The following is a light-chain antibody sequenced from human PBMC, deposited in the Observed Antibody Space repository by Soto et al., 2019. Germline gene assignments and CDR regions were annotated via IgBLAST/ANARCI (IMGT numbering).Light chain of an antibody. J-gene: IGLJ1*01. Sequence: QSALTQPAPLSGSPGQSITISWTGTNKEVGGYNYVSWYQHHPGKAPKLMIFDVSNRPSGVSNRFSGSKSGNTASLTISGLQPEDEADYYCSSYTTSNTRQIVVGTGTKVTV. V-gene: IGLV2-14*03. CDR1: NKEVGGYNY. CDR3: SSYTTSNTRQIV. CDR2: DVS.